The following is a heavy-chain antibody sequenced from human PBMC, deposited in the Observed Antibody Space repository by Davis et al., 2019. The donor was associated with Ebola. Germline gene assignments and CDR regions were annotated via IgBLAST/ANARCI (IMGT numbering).Heavy chain of an antibody. J-gene: IGHJ5*02. V-gene: IGHV4-39*01. CDR1: GGSISSSYY. Sequence: PSETLSLTCTVSGGSISSSYYWGWIRQPPGKGLEWIGSIYYSGSTYYNPSLKSRVTISVDTSKNQFSLKLSSVTAADTAVYYCARHWRRDRPPPIGVVIRAFDPWGQGTLVTVSS. CDR3: ARHWRRDRPPPIGVVIRAFDP. CDR2: IYYSGST. D-gene: IGHD3-3*01.